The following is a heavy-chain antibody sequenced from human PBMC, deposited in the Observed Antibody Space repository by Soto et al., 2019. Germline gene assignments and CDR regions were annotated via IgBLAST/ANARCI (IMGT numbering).Heavy chain of an antibody. J-gene: IGHJ6*02. CDR2: IVPRFGSP. CDR3: ARDRIQLRLGKYSFNGMDV. Sequence: QVQLVQSGAEMRKPGSSLRVSCKASGGTFSDYAFSWVRQAPGQGLEWMGGIVPRFGSPNYAQKFGGRVTITADTYSSTGYMALSSLRFDDTAVYFCARDRIQLRLGKYSFNGMDVWGQGTTIIVSS. CDR1: GGTFSDYA. D-gene: IGHD3-16*01. V-gene: IGHV1-69*06.